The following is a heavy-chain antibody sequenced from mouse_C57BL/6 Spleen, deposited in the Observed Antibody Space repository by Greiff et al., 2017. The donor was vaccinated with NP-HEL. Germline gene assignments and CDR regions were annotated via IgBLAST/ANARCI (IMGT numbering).Heavy chain of an antibody. CDR3: ARREGNSGAMDY. CDR2: IDPSDSYT. V-gene: IGHV1-69*01. Sequence: QVQLQQPGAELVMPGASVKLSCKASGYTFTSYWMHWVKQRPGQGLEWIGEIDPSDSYTNYNQKFKGKSTLTVDKSSSTAYTQLSSLTSEDSAVYYCARREGNSGAMDYWGQGTSVTVSS. CDR1: GYTFTSYW. D-gene: IGHD1-3*01. J-gene: IGHJ4*01.